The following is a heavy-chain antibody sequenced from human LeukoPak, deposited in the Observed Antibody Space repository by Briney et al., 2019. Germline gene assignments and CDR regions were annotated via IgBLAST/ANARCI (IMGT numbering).Heavy chain of an antibody. CDR3: ARDREWLVRDY. Sequence: SGGSLRLSCAASGFTFSSYWMSWVRQAPGKGLEWVANIKQDGSEKYYVDSVKCRFTISRDNAKNSLYLQMNSLRAEGTAVYYCARDREWLVRDYWGQGTLVTVSS. CDR1: GFTFSSYW. J-gene: IGHJ4*02. V-gene: IGHV3-7*05. D-gene: IGHD6-19*01. CDR2: IKQDGSEK.